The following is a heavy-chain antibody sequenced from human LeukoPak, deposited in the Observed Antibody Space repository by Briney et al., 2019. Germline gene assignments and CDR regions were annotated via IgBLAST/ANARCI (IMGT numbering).Heavy chain of an antibody. J-gene: IGHJ4*02. D-gene: IGHD6-6*01. CDR3: ARDFTQTIADGPHFDY. CDR1: GGSISSSSYY. V-gene: IGHV4-39*07. CDR2: IYYSGST. Sequence: SETLSLTCTVSGGSISSSSYYWGWIRQPPGKGLEWIGSIYYSGSTYYNPSLKSRVTISVDTSKNQFSLKLSSVTAADTAVYYCARDFTQTIADGPHFDYWGQGTLVTVSS.